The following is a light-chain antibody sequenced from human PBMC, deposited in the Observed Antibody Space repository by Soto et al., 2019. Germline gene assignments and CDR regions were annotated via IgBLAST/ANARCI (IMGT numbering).Light chain of an antibody. V-gene: IGKV1-5*01. CDR1: QSISSW. CDR2: EAS. J-gene: IGKJ1*01. Sequence: DIHLSQSPSTLSASVGDRVTIXXRASQSISSWLAWYQQKPGTAPKVXSYEASSLERGGPSRFSGSGAGTEFTLTISSLQPDDFATYYCQQYNSDTWTCGQGTKVDIK. CDR3: QQYNSDTWT.